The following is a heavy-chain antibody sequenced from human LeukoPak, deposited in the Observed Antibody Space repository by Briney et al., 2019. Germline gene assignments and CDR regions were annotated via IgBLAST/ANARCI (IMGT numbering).Heavy chain of an antibody. CDR1: GGSISSYY. CDR2: IYYSGST. D-gene: IGHD3-22*01. V-gene: IGHV4-59*04. Sequence: PSGTLSLTCTVSGGSISSYYWSWIRQPPGKGLEWIGYIYYSGSTYYNPSLKSRVTISVDTSKNQFSLKLSSVTAADTAVYYCARHAGYYDSSGYYYRGWFDPWGQGTLVTVSS. J-gene: IGHJ5*02. CDR3: ARHAGYYDSSGYYYRGWFDP.